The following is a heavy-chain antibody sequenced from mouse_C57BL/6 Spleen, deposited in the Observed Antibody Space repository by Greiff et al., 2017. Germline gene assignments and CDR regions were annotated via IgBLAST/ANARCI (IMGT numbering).Heavy chain of an antibody. V-gene: IGHV3-6*01. CDR3: ARGDYGSSYYY. D-gene: IGHD1-1*01. J-gene: IGHJ2*01. CDR2: ISYDGSN. CDR1: GYSFTSCYY. Sequence: EVKLQESGPGLVKPSPSLSLTCSVTGYSFTSCYYWNWIRQFPGNKQEWMGYISYDGSNNYNPSLKNRISITRDTSTNQFFLKLNSVTTEDAATYYCARGDYGSSYYYWGQGTTLTVSS.